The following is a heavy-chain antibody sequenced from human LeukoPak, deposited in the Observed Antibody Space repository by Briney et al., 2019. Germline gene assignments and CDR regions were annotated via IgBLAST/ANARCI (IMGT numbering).Heavy chain of an antibody. V-gene: IGHV4-59*08. CDR2: IYDSGST. CDR3: ARLTATSWFDP. D-gene: IGHD5-12*01. CDR1: GGSISSFS. J-gene: IGHJ5*02. Sequence: PSETLSLTCTVSGGSISSFSWSWIRQPPGKGLEYIGHIYDSGSTNYNPSLKSRVTISVDTSKNQFSLRLSSVTAADTAVYYCARLTATSWFDPWGQGTLVTVSS.